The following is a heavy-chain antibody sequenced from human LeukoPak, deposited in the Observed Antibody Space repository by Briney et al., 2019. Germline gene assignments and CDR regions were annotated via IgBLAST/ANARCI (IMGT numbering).Heavy chain of an antibody. V-gene: IGHV3-30*03. D-gene: IGHD1-1*01. CDR3: ARVSSDNWNDDETAGFDY. J-gene: IGHJ4*02. CDR1: GFTFSSYG. CDR2: ISYDGSKE. Sequence: GRSLRLSCAASGFTFSSYGVHWVRQAPGKGLEGVALISYDGSKESYADSVKGRFTISRDNSKNTLYLQMNSLRAEDTAVYYCARVSSDNWNDDETAGFDYWGQGTLVTVSS.